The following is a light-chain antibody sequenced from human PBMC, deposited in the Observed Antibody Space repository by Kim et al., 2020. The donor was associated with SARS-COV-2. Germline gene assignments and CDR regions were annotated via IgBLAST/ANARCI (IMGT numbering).Light chain of an antibody. Sequence: GQTVTISCSGSTSNIGNYYVSWYQQIPGTAPTLLIYDNNERPSGTPDRFSGSKSGTSATLGITGLQTGDEAHYYCGTWDTSLSAVVFGGGTQLTVL. CDR3: GTWDTSLSAVV. CDR1: TSNIGNYY. J-gene: IGLJ2*01. CDR2: DNN. V-gene: IGLV1-51*01.